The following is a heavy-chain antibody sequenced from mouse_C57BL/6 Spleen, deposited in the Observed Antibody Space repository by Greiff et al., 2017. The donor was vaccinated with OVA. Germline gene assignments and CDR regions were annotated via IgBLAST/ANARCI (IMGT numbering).Heavy chain of an antibody. J-gene: IGHJ2*01. CDR1: GYTFTDYY. Sequence: EVQLQQSGPELVKPGASVKISCKASGYTFTDYYMNWVKQSHGKSLEWIGDINPNNGGTSYNQKFKGKATLTVDKSSSTAYMELRSLTSEDSAVYYCGRGGLGGDYWGQGTTLTVSS. CDR2: INPNNGGT. D-gene: IGHD2-2*01. V-gene: IGHV1-26*01. CDR3: GRGGLGGDY.